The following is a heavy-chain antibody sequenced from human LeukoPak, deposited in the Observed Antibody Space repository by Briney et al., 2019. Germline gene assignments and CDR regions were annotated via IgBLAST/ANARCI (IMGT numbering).Heavy chain of an antibody. J-gene: IGHJ4*02. CDR3: ARASYYYGSGSYYRSPFDY. D-gene: IGHD3-10*01. CDR1: GYTFTSYD. Sequence: ASVKVSCKASGYTFTSYDINWVRQATGQGLEWMGWMNPNSGNTGYAQKFQGRVTMTRNTSISTAYMELSSLRSEDTAVYYCARASYYYGSGSYYRSPFDYWGQGTLVTVSS. V-gene: IGHV1-8*01. CDR2: MNPNSGNT.